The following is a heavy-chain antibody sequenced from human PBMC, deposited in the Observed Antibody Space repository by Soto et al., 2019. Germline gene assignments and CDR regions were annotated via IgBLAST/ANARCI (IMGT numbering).Heavy chain of an antibody. Sequence: GGSLRLSCAASGFTFSSYAMHWVRQAPGKGLEWVAVISYDGSNKYYADSVKGQFTISRDNSKNTLYLQMNSLRAEDTAVYYCARDSLSPRYCSSTSCYIHWGQGTLVTVS. CDR3: ARDSLSPRYCSSTSCYIH. V-gene: IGHV3-30-3*01. CDR1: GFTFSSYA. D-gene: IGHD2-2*02. CDR2: ISYDGSNK. J-gene: IGHJ4*02.